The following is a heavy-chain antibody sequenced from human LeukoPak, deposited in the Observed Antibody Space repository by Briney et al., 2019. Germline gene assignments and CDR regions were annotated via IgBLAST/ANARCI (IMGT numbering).Heavy chain of an antibody. CDR1: GFTFSSYA. D-gene: IGHD4-17*01. Sequence: PGGSLTLSCAASGFTFSSYAMSRVRQAPGKGLEWVSAISGSGGSTYYADSVKGRFTISRDNSKDTLYLQMNSLRAEDTAVYYCAKADYGDYGYYYYGMDVGGKGTTVTVSS. J-gene: IGHJ6*04. CDR2: ISGSGGST. V-gene: IGHV3-23*01. CDR3: AKADYGDYGYYYYGMDV.